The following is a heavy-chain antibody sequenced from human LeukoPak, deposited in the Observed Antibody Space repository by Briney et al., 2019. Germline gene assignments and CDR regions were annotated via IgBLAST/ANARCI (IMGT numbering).Heavy chain of an antibody. CDR2: ISSSSSYI. Sequence: PGGSLRLSCAASGFTFSSYSMNWVRQAPGKVLEWVSSISSSSSYIYYADSVKGRFTISRDNAKNSLYLQMNSLRAEDTAVYYCARDTQDYAYYYYGMDVWGQGTTVTVSS. CDR1: GFTFSSYS. J-gene: IGHJ6*02. V-gene: IGHV3-21*01. CDR3: ARDTQDYAYYYYGMDV. D-gene: IGHD4-17*01.